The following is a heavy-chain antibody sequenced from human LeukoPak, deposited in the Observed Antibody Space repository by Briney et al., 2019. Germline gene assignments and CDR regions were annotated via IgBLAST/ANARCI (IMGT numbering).Heavy chain of an antibody. Sequence: AVGSLRLSCAASGFTFSNYVIHWVRQAPGKGLEWLAVISYDGTNKYYADTVKGRFTISRDHSQSTVDLQMNTLRGADTAVYYCVRSPTYYNMDVWGKGTTVTVSS. CDR1: GFTFSNYV. CDR3: VRSPTYYNMDV. CDR2: ISYDGTNK. V-gene: IGHV3-30*03. J-gene: IGHJ6*03.